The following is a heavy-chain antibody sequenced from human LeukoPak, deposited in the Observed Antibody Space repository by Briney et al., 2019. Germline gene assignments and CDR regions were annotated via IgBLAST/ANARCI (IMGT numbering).Heavy chain of an antibody. CDR1: GYTFTGYY. CDR3: ARGVSQAGFYDFWSGYRNNWFDP. Sequence: GASVKVSCKASGYTFTGYYMHWVRQAPGQGVEWMGWINPNSGGTNYAQKFQGRVTMTRDTSISTAYMELSRLRSDDTAVYYCARGVSQAGFYDFWSGYRNNWFDPWGQGTLVTVSS. CDR2: INPNSGGT. D-gene: IGHD3-3*01. V-gene: IGHV1-2*02. J-gene: IGHJ5*02.